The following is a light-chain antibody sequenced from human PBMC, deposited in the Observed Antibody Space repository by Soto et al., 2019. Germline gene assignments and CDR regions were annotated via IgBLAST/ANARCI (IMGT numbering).Light chain of an antibody. J-gene: IGLJ3*02. CDR1: SSDVGGYNY. CDR2: EVS. Sequence: QSALTQPASVSGSPGQSITISCTGTSSDVGGYNYVSWYQQHPGKAPKLMIYEVSNRPSGVSNRFSGSKSGNTASLTISGLQAEDEADYYCSSYTSSSPHWVFGGGTKLTLL. V-gene: IGLV2-14*01. CDR3: SSYTSSSPHWV.